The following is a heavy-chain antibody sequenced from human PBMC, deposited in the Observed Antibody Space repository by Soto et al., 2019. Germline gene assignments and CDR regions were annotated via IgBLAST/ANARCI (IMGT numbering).Heavy chain of an antibody. Sequence: PSETLSLTCTVSGGSISSYYWSWIRQPPGKGLEWIGYIYYSGSTNYNPSLKSRVTISVDTSKNQFSLKLSSVTAADTAVYHCARDQDISRAFDIWGQGTMVTVSS. CDR2: IYYSGST. CDR1: GGSISSYY. CDR3: ARDQDISRAFDI. V-gene: IGHV4-59*01. J-gene: IGHJ3*02. D-gene: IGHD2-15*01.